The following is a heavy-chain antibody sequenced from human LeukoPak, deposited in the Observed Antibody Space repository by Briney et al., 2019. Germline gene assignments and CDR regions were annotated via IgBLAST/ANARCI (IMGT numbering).Heavy chain of an antibody. V-gene: IGHV4-59*01. CDR3: ARVLTGTTSDY. CDR1: GGSISTYY. D-gene: IGHD1-20*01. J-gene: IGHJ4*02. CDR2: IYYSGST. Sequence: SETLSLTCSVSGGSISTYYWSRIRQPPGKGLEWIGYIYYSGSTNYNPSLKSRVTISVDTSKSQFSLKLSSVTAADTAVYYCARVLTGTTSDYWGQGTLVTVSS.